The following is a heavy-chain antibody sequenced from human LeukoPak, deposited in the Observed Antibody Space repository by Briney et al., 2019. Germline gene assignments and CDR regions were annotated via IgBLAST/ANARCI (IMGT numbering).Heavy chain of an antibody. D-gene: IGHD4-23*01. V-gene: IGHV3-53*01. CDR3: AREVRQTDDYGGNDDCYFDL. Sequence: GGSLRLSCAASGFTVSSNYMSWVRQAPGKGPEWVSVIYSGGSTYYADSVKGRFTISRDNSKNTLYLQMNSLRAEDTAVYYCAREVRQTDDYGGNDDCYFDLWGRGTLVTVSS. CDR1: GFTVSSNY. J-gene: IGHJ2*01. CDR2: IYSGGST.